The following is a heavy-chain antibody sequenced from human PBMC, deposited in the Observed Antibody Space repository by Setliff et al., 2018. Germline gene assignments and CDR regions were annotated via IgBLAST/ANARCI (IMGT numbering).Heavy chain of an antibody. J-gene: IGHJ6*03. CDR2: TIPMFGTT. V-gene: IGHV1-69*05. CDR1: GGTFSSYG. D-gene: IGHD5-18*01. CDR3: AREGVDTRSSTDYRYYMDV. Sequence: GASVKVSCKASGGTFSSYGISWVRQAPGQGLEWMGGTIPMFGTTNYAQKFQGRVKIITDESTSTAYMELSSLTSADTAVYYCAREGVDTRSSTDYRYYMDVWGKGTMVTVSS.